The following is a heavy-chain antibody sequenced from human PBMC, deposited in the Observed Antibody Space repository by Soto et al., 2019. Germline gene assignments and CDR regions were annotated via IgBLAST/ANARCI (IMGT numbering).Heavy chain of an antibody. V-gene: IGHV3-74*01. CDR2: INSDGSST. CDR1: GFTFSRYW. CDR3: ARDLPAAEDY. J-gene: IGHJ4*02. Sequence: EVQLVASGGGLDQPGGSLRLSCAASGFTFSRYWMHWVRQAPGKGLVWVSHINSDGSSTNYADSVKGRFTISRDNAKNTLYLQVNSLRAEDTAVYYCARDLPAAEDYWGQGTLVTVSS. D-gene: IGHD6-25*01.